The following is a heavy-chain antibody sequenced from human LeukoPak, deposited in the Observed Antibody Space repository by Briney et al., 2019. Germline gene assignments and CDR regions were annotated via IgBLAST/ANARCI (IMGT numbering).Heavy chain of an antibody. CDR1: GGSISGNY. CDR3: ARHLPPPLTRGAFDF. V-gene: IGHV4-59*08. J-gene: IGHJ3*01. CDR2: IYYSGST. D-gene: IGHD3-10*01. Sequence: PSETLSLTCTVSGGSISGNYWGWIRQPPGKGLEWIGYIYYSGSTHYSPSLKSRVTISADMSKNQFSLILTSVTAADTAVYYCARHLPPPLTRGAFDFWGQGTMVTVSS.